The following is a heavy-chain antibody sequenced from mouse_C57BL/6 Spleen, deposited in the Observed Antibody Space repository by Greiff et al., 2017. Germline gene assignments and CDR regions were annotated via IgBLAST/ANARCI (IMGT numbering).Heavy chain of an antibody. CDR3: ATAQATDYYFDY. D-gene: IGHD3-2*02. CDR1: GYAFSSSW. CDR2: IYPGDGDT. Sequence: VKLQESGPELVKPGASVKISCKASGYAFSSSWMNWVKQRPGKGLEWIGRIYPGDGDTNYNGKFKGKATLTVDKSSSTAYMQLSSLTSEDSAVYFCATAQATDYYFDYWGQGTTLTVSS. J-gene: IGHJ2*01. V-gene: IGHV1-82*01.